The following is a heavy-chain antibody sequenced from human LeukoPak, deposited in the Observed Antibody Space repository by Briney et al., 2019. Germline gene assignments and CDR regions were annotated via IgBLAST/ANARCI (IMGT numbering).Heavy chain of an antibody. CDR3: AKGPTRQGYCSTTSCRDYYFDY. Sequence: PGGSLRLSCAASGFTFSSYWMHWVRQAPGKGLVCVSRITSDGSSTSYADSVRGRFTISRDNAKSTLYLQLNSLRAEDTAVYYCAKGPTRQGYCSTTSCRDYYFDYWGQGTLVTVSS. D-gene: IGHD2-2*01. V-gene: IGHV3-74*01. CDR2: ITSDGSST. J-gene: IGHJ4*02. CDR1: GFTFSSYW.